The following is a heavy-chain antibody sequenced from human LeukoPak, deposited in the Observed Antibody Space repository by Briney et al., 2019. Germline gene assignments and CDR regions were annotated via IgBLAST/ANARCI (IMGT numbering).Heavy chain of an antibody. V-gene: IGHV3-21*04. CDR3: AKNGDRGAYCTGGTCYPYFYYYMDV. J-gene: IGHJ6*03. CDR2: ISSSIIYI. D-gene: IGHD2-15*01. CDR1: GFTFSSYS. Sequence: SGGSLRLSCAASGFTFSSYSMNWVRQAPGKGLEWVSSISSSIIYIYYADSVKGRFTISRDNAKNSLYLQMNSLRAEDTAIYYCAKNGDRGAYCTGGTCYPYFYYYMDVWGKGTTVTI.